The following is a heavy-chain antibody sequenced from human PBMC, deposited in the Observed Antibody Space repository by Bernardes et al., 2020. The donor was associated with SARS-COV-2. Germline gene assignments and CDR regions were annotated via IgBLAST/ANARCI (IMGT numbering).Heavy chain of an antibody. Sequence: GGSLRLSCAASGFTVSYNYMSWVRQAPGKGLEWVSVIYSAGSTYYADSVKGRFTISRDNSKNTLYLQMNSLRAEDTAVYYCAKEHGDYVGGTFDIWGQGTMVTVSS. CDR1: GFTVSYNY. D-gene: IGHD3-16*01. CDR2: IYSAGST. V-gene: IGHV3-53*01. J-gene: IGHJ3*02. CDR3: AKEHGDYVGGTFDI.